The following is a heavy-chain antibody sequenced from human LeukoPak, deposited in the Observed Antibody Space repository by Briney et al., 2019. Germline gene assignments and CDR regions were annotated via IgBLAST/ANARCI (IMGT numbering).Heavy chain of an antibody. D-gene: IGHD6-19*01. V-gene: IGHV3-9*01. Sequence: PGGSLRLSCAASGFTFDDYAMHWVRQAPGKGLEWVSGISWNSGSIVYADSVKGRFTISRDNARNSLYLQMNSLRAEDTALYYCAKDRGAGWYGSNWFDPWGQGTLVTVSS. CDR2: ISWNSGSI. J-gene: IGHJ5*02. CDR1: GFTFDDYA. CDR3: AKDRGAGWYGSNWFDP.